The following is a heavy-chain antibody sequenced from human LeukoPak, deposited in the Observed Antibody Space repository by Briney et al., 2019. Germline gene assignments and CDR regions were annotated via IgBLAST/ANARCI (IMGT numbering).Heavy chain of an antibody. J-gene: IGHJ4*02. CDR3: APYYYYDSSSGGR. CDR1: GFTFSSYW. Sequence: PGGSLRLSCAASGFTFSSYWMSWVRQVPGKGLEWVANIKQDGSEKYYVDSVKGRFTISRDNAKNSLYLQMNSLRAEDTAVYYCAPYYYYDSSSGGRWGQGTLVTVSS. D-gene: IGHD3-22*01. CDR2: IKQDGSEK. V-gene: IGHV3-7*01.